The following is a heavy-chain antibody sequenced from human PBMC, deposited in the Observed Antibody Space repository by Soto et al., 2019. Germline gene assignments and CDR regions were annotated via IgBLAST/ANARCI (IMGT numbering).Heavy chain of an antibody. J-gene: IGHJ1*01. V-gene: IGHV4-30-4*01. D-gene: IGHD1-7*01. CDR3: VGTGTTDDF. Sequence: VQLQGSGPGLVKPSQTLSLTCTVSGASVNTGDYYWSYIRQAPGKGLEWLGYIFYSGDTYYNPSLKSRATISLHTSRNQISLTLPSVTDADTAVYFCVGTGTTDDFWGQGTLVTVSS. CDR1: GASVNTGDYY. CDR2: IFYSGDT.